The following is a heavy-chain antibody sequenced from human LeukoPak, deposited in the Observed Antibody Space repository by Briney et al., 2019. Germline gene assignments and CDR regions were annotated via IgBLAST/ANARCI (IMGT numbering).Heavy chain of an antibody. D-gene: IGHD6-13*01. CDR2: IYPGDSDT. V-gene: IGHV5-51*01. J-gene: IGHJ6*03. CDR1: GYSFTRFW. CDR3: ARQVGSNWYYYYMDV. Sequence: GESLKISCKGSGYSFTRFWIGWVRQMPGKGLEWMGIIYPGDSDTRYSPPFQGQVTISADKSISTAYLQWSSLKASDTAMYYCARQVGSNWYYYYMDVWGKGTTVTVSS.